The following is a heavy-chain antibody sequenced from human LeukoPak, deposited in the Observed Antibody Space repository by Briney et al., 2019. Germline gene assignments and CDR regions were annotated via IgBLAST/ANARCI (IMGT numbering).Heavy chain of an antibody. V-gene: IGHV4-59*08. Sequence: SETLSLTCAVSGGSVSGHYWSWIRQPTGKGLEWIGYTSSTGIANSNPSVKNRVTISSDTSKNQFSLTLSSATAADTAVYYCARPSPRYCSGGSCNSFDIWGQGILVTVSS. D-gene: IGHD2-15*01. CDR2: TSSTGIA. J-gene: IGHJ3*02. CDR3: ARPSPRYCSGGSCNSFDI. CDR1: GGSVSGHY.